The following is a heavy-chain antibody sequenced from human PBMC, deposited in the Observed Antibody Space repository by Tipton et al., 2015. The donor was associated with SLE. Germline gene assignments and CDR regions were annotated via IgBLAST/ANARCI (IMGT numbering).Heavy chain of an antibody. CDR2: ISSSSSYI. V-gene: IGHV3-21*04. CDR3: AKGLYGDYVGGAVDY. J-gene: IGHJ4*02. Sequence: GSLRLSCAASGFTFSSYSMNWVRQAPGKGLEWVSSISSSSSYIYYADSVKGRFTISRDNSKNTLYLQMNSLRAEDTAVYYCAKGLYGDYVGGAVDYWGQGTLVTVPS. D-gene: IGHD4-17*01. CDR1: GFTFSSYS.